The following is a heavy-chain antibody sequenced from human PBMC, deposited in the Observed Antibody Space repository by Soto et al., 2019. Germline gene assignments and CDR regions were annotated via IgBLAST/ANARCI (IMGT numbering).Heavy chain of an antibody. CDR2: INPNSGET. V-gene: IGHV1-2*02. J-gene: IGHJ4*02. CDR3: AREAGYIDAPVPFVS. CDR1: RYTFIGYY. D-gene: IGHD3-9*01. Sequence: QVLLVQSGAEVKKPGASVKVSCKASRYTFIGYYIYWMRQAPGQGLEWMGWINPNSGETKYAQRLQGGVTLTRDRSMNTAYMALSRLTFADLAVYYCAREAGYIDAPVPFVSWCQGNLVTVPS.